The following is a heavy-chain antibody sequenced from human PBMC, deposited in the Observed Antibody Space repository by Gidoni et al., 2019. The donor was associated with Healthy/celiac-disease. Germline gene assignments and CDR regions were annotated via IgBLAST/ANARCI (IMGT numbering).Heavy chain of an antibody. Sequence: QVQLQQWGAGLLKPSETLSLTCAVYGGSFSGYYWSWLRQPPGKGLEWIGEINHSGSTNYNPSLKSRVTISVDTSKNQFSLKLSSVTAADTAVYYCARGGPRYYYGSGSSSGGKKNDYWGQGTLVTVSS. CDR2: INHSGST. CDR1: GGSFSGYY. V-gene: IGHV4-34*01. CDR3: ARGGPRYYYGSGSSSGGKKNDY. J-gene: IGHJ4*02. D-gene: IGHD3-10*01.